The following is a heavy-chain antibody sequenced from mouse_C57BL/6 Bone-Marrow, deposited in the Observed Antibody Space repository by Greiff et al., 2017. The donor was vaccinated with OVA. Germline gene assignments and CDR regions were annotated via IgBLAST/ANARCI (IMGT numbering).Heavy chain of an antibody. CDR2: IDPNSGGT. CDR1: GYTFTSYW. D-gene: IGHD1-1*01. V-gene: IGHV1-72*01. Sequence: VQLQQPGAELVKPGASVKLSCKASGYTFTSYWMHWVKQRPGRGLEWIGRIDPNSGGTKYNEKFKSKATLTVDKPSSTAYMQLSSLTSEDSAVYYGAKWRFITTVVPFAYWGQGTLVTVSA. CDR3: AKWRFITTVVPFAY. J-gene: IGHJ3*01.